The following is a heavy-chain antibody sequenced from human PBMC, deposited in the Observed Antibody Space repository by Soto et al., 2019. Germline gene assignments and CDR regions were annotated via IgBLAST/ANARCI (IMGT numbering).Heavy chain of an antibody. D-gene: IGHD3-22*01. CDR2: IYYSGST. J-gene: IGHJ4*02. V-gene: IGHV4-59*01. CDR3: AGEARDYDSSGYHLRLDY. CDR1: GGSISSYY. Sequence: SETLSLTCTVSGGSISSYYWSWIRQPPGKGLEWIGYIYYSGSTNYNPSLKSRVTISVDTSKNQFSLKLSSVTAADTAVYYCAGEARDYDSSGYHLRLDYWGQGTLVPVAS.